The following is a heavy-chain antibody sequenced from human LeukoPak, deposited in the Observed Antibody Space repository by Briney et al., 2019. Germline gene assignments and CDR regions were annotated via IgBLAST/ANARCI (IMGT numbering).Heavy chain of an antibody. CDR3: ARAPTSITIFGVVIYGLDY. D-gene: IGHD3-3*01. J-gene: IGHJ4*02. Sequence: RASVKVSCKASGGTFSSYAISWVRQAPGQGLEWMGGIIPIFGTANYAQKFQGRVTITTDESTSTAYMELSSLRSEDTAVYYCARAPTSITIFGVVIYGLDYWGQGTLVTVSS. CDR1: GGTFSSYA. V-gene: IGHV1-69*05. CDR2: IIPIFGTA.